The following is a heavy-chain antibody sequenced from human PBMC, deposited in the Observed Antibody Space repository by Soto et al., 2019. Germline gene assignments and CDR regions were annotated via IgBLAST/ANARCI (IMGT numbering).Heavy chain of an antibody. Sequence: QVTLKESGPTLVKPTPTLTLTCTFSGFSLNTNGVGVAWIRQPPGKALEWLALIYWDGDKRYSPSLKSRLTITTDTSKNQVFITITNLDPVYTATYHCAHAEYGPAFDIWGQGTMVTVSS. J-gene: IGHJ3*02. V-gene: IGHV2-5*02. CDR3: AHAEYGPAFDI. CDR2: IYWDGDK. CDR1: GFSLNTNGVG. D-gene: IGHD3-10*01.